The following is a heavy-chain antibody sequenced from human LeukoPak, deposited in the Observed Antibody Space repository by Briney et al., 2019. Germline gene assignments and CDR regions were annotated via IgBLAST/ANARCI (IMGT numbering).Heavy chain of an antibody. J-gene: IGHJ3*02. CDR2: IIPILGIA. CDR1: GGTFSSYT. V-gene: IGHV1-69*04. CDR3: ARDYYDSSGYGAFDI. Sequence: SVKVSCKASGGTFSSYTISWVRQAPGQGLEWMGRIIPILGIANYAQKFQGRVTITADKSTSTAYMELSSLRSEDTAVYYCARDYYDSSGYGAFDIWGQGTMVTVSS. D-gene: IGHD3-22*01.